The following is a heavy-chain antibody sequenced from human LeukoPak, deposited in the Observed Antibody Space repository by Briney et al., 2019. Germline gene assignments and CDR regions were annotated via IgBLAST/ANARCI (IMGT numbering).Heavy chain of an antibody. CDR3: ARPAAIKHPGAFDI. CDR1: GYTFTSYG. Sequence: ASVKVSCKASGYTFTSYGISWVRQAPGQGLEWMGWISTYDGHTNYAQRLQGRVTMTTDTSTSTAYMEVRSLRSDDTAVYYCARPAAIKHPGAFDIWGQGTMVTVSS. J-gene: IGHJ3*02. D-gene: IGHD7-27*01. CDR2: ISTYDGHT. V-gene: IGHV1-18*01.